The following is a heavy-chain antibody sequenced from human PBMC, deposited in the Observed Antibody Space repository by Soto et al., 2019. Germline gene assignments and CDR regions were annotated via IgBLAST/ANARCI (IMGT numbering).Heavy chain of an antibody. D-gene: IGHD3-9*01. J-gene: IGHJ6*02. CDR1: GGSISSSNW. CDR2: IYHSGST. V-gene: IGHV4-4*02. CDR3: AIALRYFDQHYYYYGMDV. Sequence: PSETLSLTCGVSGGSISSSNWRSWVRQPPGQGLEWIGEIYHSGSTNYNPSLKSRVTISVDKSKNQFSLKLSPVTAADTAVYYCAIALRYFDQHYYYYGMDVWGQGITLTVSS.